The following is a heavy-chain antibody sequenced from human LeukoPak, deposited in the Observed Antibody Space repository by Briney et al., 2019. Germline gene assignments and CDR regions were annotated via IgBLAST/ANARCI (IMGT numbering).Heavy chain of an antibody. CDR2: FDPEDGET. Sequence: GASVKVSCKVSGYTLTELSMHWVRQAPGKGLEWMGGFDPEDGETIYAQKFQSRVTMTEDTSTDTAYMELSSLRSEDTAVYYCATENIRYSGSNGNFDYWGQGTLVTVSS. CDR1: GYTLTELS. D-gene: IGHD1-26*01. CDR3: ATENIRYSGSNGNFDY. J-gene: IGHJ4*02. V-gene: IGHV1-24*01.